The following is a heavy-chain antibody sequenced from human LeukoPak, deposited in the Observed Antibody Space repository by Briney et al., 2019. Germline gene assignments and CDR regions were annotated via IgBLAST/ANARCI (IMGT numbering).Heavy chain of an antibody. CDR3: ARDPYYYGYSHFDY. V-gene: IGHV1-2*02. CDR2: INPKSGGT. CDR1: GYTFTDYY. J-gene: IGHJ4*02. Sequence: ASVKVSCKASGYTFTDYYMHWVRQAPGQGLEWMGWINPKSGGTNYAQQFEGRVTLTRDTSISTSYMEVSGLRYDDTAVYYCARDPYYYGYSHFDYWGQGTLVSVST. D-gene: IGHD3-10*01.